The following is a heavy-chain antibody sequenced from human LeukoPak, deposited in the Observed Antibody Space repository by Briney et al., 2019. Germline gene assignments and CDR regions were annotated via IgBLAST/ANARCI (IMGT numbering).Heavy chain of an antibody. D-gene: IGHD6-19*01. Sequence: PGGSLRLXCTASGFTFGDYGMSWVRQAPGKVLEWVGFIRSKAYGSTTEYAASVKGRFTISRDDSKNIAYLQMNGLKTEDTAVYYCTRVGPSGGLWGFLDYWGQGTLVTVSS. V-gene: IGHV3-49*04. CDR2: IRSKAYGSTT. CDR1: GFTFGDYG. CDR3: TRVGPSGGLWGFLDY. J-gene: IGHJ4*02.